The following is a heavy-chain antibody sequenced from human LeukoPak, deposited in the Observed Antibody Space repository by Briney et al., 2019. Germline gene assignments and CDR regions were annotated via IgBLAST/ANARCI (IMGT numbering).Heavy chain of an antibody. D-gene: IGHD5-24*01. CDR2: ISSSSSTI. V-gene: IGHV3-48*04. CDR3: AREGWLQSYNWFDP. CDR1: GFTFSSYS. Sequence: GGSLRLSCAASGFTFSSYSMNWVRQAPGKGLEWVSYISSSSSTIYYADSVKGRFTISRDNAKNSLYLQMNSLRAEDTAMYYCAREGWLQSYNWFDPWGQGTLVTVSS. J-gene: IGHJ5*02.